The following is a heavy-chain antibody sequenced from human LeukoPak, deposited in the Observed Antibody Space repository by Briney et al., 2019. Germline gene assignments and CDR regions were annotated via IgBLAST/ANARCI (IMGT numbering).Heavy chain of an antibody. CDR1: GFTFDEYV. D-gene: IGHD2-15*01. V-gene: IGHV3-43*02. CDR2: INADGSSI. CDR3: TKDRYWVSTYCPTDN. J-gene: IGHJ4*02. Sequence: GGSLRLSCAASGFTFDEYVMHWVRQAPGKGLEWVSIINADGSSIKYVDSVKGRFTISRDNIRGSLYLQMNSPRVEYTALYYFTKDRYWVSTYCPTDNWGEGTLVT.